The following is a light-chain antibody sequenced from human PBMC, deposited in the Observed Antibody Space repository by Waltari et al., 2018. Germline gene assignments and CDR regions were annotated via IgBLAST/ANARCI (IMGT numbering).Light chain of an antibody. Sequence: QSALTPPDYVSGSPGQSISISCTGTSSDVGGYTYVSGYTQHPGKAPKLLIYDVSNRPSGVSDRFSGSKSGNTASLTISGLQAEDEADYYCSSYRSTSYTSSTSVVFGGGTKLTVV. CDR2: DVS. J-gene: IGLJ2*01. CDR1: SSDVGGYTY. V-gene: IGLV2-14*03. CDR3: SSYRSTSYTSSTSVV.